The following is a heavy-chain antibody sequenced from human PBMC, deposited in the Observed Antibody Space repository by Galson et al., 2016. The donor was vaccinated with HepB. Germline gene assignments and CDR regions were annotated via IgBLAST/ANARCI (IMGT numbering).Heavy chain of an antibody. V-gene: IGHV3-48*02. CDR2: ISSRSSTV. CDR1: GFTFSTYS. D-gene: IGHD5-18*01. Sequence: SLRLSCAASGFTFSTYSMNWVRQAPGKGLEWVSYISSRSSTVYYADSLKGRFTITRDNAKNSLYLQMTSLSDEDTAVFYCGRDGGGGYTYGYFDDWGRGTLVTVSS. J-gene: IGHJ4*02. CDR3: GRDGGGGYTYGYFDD.